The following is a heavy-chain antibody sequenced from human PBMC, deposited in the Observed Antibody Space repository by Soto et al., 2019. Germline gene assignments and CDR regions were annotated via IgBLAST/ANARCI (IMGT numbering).Heavy chain of an antibody. V-gene: IGHV3-23*01. CDR2: ISGSGGST. D-gene: IGHD4-17*01. CDR3: AKDPTGGQHGDYVDHFDY. CDR1: GFTFSSYA. Sequence: GGSLRLSCAASGFTFSSYAMSWVRQAPGKGLEWVSAISGSGGSTYYADSVKGRFTISRDNSKNTLYLQMNSLGAEDTAVYYCAKDPTGGQHGDYVDHFDYWGQGTLVTVSS. J-gene: IGHJ4*02.